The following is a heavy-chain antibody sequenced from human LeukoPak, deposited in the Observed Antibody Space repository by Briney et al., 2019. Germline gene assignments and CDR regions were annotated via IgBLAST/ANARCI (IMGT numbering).Heavy chain of an antibody. Sequence: SETLSLTCTVSGGSISSYYWSWIRQPPGKGLEWIGYIYYSGSTNYNPSLKSRVTISVDTSKNQFSLKLSSVTAADTAVYYCARHGGDFWSGYFHLPFDYWGQGTLVTVSS. J-gene: IGHJ4*02. CDR1: GGSISSYY. CDR3: ARHGGDFWSGYFHLPFDY. V-gene: IGHV4-59*08. D-gene: IGHD3-3*01. CDR2: IYYSGST.